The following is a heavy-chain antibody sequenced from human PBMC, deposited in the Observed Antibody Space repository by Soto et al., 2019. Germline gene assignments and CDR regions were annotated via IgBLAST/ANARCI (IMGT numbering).Heavy chain of an antibody. CDR1: GFNVSRNY. Sequence: GGSLRLSCAASGFNVSRNYMNWIRQAPGKGLEWVALVFTDDNKFYADSAKGRFTISRDSSKNTLSLQMDSLRVEDTAVYYCATRTAPTGRYYLDSWGQGTLVTVSS. J-gene: IGHJ4*02. CDR2: VFTDDNK. V-gene: IGHV3-53*01. D-gene: IGHD1-1*01. CDR3: ATRTAPTGRYYLDS.